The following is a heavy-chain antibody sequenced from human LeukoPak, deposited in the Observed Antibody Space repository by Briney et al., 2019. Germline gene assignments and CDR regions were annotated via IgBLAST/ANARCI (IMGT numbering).Heavy chain of an antibody. D-gene: IGHD2-15*01. CDR2: IDYGGST. V-gene: IGHV4-59*01. CDR3: ARLLAGCPGGRCRAHFDY. Sequence: SETLSLTCSVSGDSINSNYWSWMRQPPGKGLEWIGYIDYGGSTNYNPSLKSRVSMSVDTSKNQFSLNLSSVTAADTAVYHCARLLAGCPGGRCRAHFDYWGQGTLVTVSS. J-gene: IGHJ4*02. CDR1: GDSINSNY.